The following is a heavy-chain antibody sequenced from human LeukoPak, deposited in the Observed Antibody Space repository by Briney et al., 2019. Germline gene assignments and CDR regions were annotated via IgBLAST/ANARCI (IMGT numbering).Heavy chain of an antibody. CDR3: ARDGYSSGWYGNWFDP. CDR1: GFTFSSYA. D-gene: IGHD6-19*01. V-gene: IGHV3-30-3*01. CDR2: ISYDGSNK. J-gene: IGHJ5*02. Sequence: GGSLRLSCAASGFTFSSYAMHWVRQAPGKGLEWVAVISYDGSNKYYADSVKGRFTISRDNAKNSLYLQMNSLRAEDTAVYYCARDGYSSGWYGNWFDPWGQGTLVTVSS.